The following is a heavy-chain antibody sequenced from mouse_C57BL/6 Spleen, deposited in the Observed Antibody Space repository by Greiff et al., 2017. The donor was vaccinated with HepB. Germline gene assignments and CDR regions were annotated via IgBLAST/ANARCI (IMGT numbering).Heavy chain of an antibody. CDR3: ARLSSYGSRFYYFDY. CDR1: GFTFTDYY. D-gene: IGHD1-1*01. V-gene: IGHV7-3*01. J-gene: IGHJ2*01. Sequence: EVHLVESGGGLVQPGGSLSLSCAASGFTFTDYYMSWVRQPPGKALEWLGFIRNKANGYTTAYSASVKGRFTISRANSQSILYLQMNALRAEDSATYYCARLSSYGSRFYYFDYWGQGTTLTVSS. CDR2: IRNKANGYTT.